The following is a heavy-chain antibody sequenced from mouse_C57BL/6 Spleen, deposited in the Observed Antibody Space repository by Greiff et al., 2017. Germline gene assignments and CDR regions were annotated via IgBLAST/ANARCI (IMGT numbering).Heavy chain of an antibody. V-gene: IGHV1-64*01. Sequence: QVQLQQPGAELVKPGASVKLSCKASGYTFTSYWMHWVKQRPGQGLEWIGMIHPNSGSTNYNEKFKSKATLTVDKSSSTAYMQLSSLTSEDSAVYYCAREGIGDYYTMDYWGQGTSVTVAS. J-gene: IGHJ4*01. CDR1: GYTFTSYW. CDR3: AREGIGDYYTMDY. CDR2: IHPNSGST.